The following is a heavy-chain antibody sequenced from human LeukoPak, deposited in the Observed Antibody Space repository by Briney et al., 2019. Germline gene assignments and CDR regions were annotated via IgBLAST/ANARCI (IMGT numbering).Heavy chain of an antibody. Sequence: SETLSLTCAVYGGSFSGYYWSWIRQPPGKGLEWIGEINHSGSTNYNPSLKSRVTISVDTSKNQFSLKLSSVTAADTAVYYCARGSEGGDFWSGYYSNYFDYWGQGTLVTVSS. CDR1: GGSFSGYY. J-gene: IGHJ4*02. CDR2: INHSGST. V-gene: IGHV4-34*01. D-gene: IGHD3-3*01. CDR3: ARGSEGGDFWSGYYSNYFDY.